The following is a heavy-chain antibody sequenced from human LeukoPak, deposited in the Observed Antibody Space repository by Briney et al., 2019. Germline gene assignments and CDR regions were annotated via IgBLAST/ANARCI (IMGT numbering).Heavy chain of an antibody. CDR2: ISYDGSSK. D-gene: IGHD3-3*01. V-gene: IGHV3-30-3*01. J-gene: IGHJ4*02. CDR1: GFTFSSYA. Sequence: PGGSLRLSCAASGFTFSSYAMHWVRQAPGKGLEWVAVISYDGSSKYYADSVKGRFTISRDNSKNTLYLQMNSLRAEDTAVYYCARGVPYDSWSGPHYSDYWGQGTLVTVSS. CDR3: ARGVPYDSWSGPHYSDY.